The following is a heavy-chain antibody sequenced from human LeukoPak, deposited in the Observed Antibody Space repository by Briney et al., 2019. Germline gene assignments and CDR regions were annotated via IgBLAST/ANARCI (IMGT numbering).Heavy chain of an antibody. Sequence: GGSLRLSCAAPGFTFSSYAMSWVRQAPGKGLEWVSGISGSGGSTYYADSVKGRFTISRDNSKNTLYLQMNSLRAEDTAVYYCARDGGSESNFDYWGQGTLVTVSS. CDR3: ARDGGSESNFDY. CDR1: GFTFSSYA. CDR2: ISGSGGST. J-gene: IGHJ4*02. D-gene: IGHD3-16*01. V-gene: IGHV3-23*01.